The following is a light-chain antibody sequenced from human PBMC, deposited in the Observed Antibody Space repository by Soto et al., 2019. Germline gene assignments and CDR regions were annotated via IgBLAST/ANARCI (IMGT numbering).Light chain of an antibody. Sequence: EIVMTQSPATLSVSPGERATLSCRASQSISSNVAWYQQKPGQAPRLLIYGASTRATGIPARLSGSGSGTEFTLTISSLQSEDFASYYCQQYHNWPPWSFGQGNKVEIK. CDR1: QSISSN. V-gene: IGKV3-15*01. CDR3: QQYHNWPPWS. CDR2: GAS. J-gene: IGKJ1*01.